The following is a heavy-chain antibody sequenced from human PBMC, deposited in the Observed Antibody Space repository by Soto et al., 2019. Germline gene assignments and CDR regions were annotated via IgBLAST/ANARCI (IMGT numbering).Heavy chain of an antibody. CDR2: TYYRSKWFY. Sequence: PSPTLSLTCAISGDSVSNNSGAWNWIRQSPSRGLEWLGRTYYRSKWFYDYAVSLKSRININPDTSKNQFSLQLNSVTPEDTAVYYCAGGTGSTGLGVWGQGTTVTVSS. CDR1: GDSVSNNSGA. D-gene: IGHD1-7*01. V-gene: IGHV6-1*01. J-gene: IGHJ6*02. CDR3: AGGTGSTGLGV.